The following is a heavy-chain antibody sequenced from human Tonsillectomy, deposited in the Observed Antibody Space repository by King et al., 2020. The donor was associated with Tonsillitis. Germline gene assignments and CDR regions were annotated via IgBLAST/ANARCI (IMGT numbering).Heavy chain of an antibody. CDR1: GDSFSSYY. V-gene: IGHV4-4*07. CDR3: ARDLYVGYP. D-gene: IGHD2-15*01. J-gene: IGHJ5*02. CDR2: INTIGST. Sequence: LQLQESGPGLVKPSETLSLTCSVSGDSFSSYYWSWIRQPAGKGLEWIGRINTIGSTNYNPSLKSRVTMSVDMSKNQFSLKLTSVTAADTAVYYCARDLYVGYPWGQGTLVTVSS.